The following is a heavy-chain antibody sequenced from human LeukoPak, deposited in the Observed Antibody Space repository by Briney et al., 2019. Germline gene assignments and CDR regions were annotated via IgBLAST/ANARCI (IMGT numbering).Heavy chain of an antibody. J-gene: IGHJ6*03. Sequence: GASVKVSCKASGYTFRNYYIHWVRQAPGQGLEWLACINPNSGVTNYAQNLQGRATMTTDTSINTVYMELNRLRSDDTAVYYCARDGPYCTNGVCYYYYYYMDVWGKGTTVTVSS. CDR3: ARDGPYCTNGVCYYYYYYMDV. D-gene: IGHD2-8*01. CDR1: GYTFRNYY. CDR2: INPNSGVT. V-gene: IGHV1-2*02.